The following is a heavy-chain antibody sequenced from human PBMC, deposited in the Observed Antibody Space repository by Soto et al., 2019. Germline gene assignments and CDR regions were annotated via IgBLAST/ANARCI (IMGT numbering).Heavy chain of an antibody. J-gene: IGHJ3*01. CDR3: ARGGHYSSGWYRDDDSLDF. V-gene: IGHV4-30-4*01. CDR2: ISYSGIT. D-gene: IGHD6-19*01. Sequence: QVQLQESGPRLVKPSQTLSLTCTVSGGSVTHADYFWSWIRQSPAKGLEWIGSISYSGITSYNPSLKGRLTISVDTSQNQFSLKLSSVTAAATAVYYWARGGHYSSGWYRDDDSLDFWGQGTMVAVSS. CDR1: GGSVTHADYF.